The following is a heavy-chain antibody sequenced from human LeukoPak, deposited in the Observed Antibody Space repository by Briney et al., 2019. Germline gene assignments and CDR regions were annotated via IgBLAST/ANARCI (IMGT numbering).Heavy chain of an antibody. D-gene: IGHD6-6*01. J-gene: IGHJ3*02. CDR2: ISYDGSNK. Sequence: GRSLRLSCAASGFTFSSYGVHWVRQAPGKGLEWVAVISYDGSNKYYADSVKGRFTISRDNSKNTLYLQMNSLRAEDTAVYYCAKDGLYGSSGAFDIWGQGTMVTVSS. CDR1: GFTFSSYG. V-gene: IGHV3-30*18. CDR3: AKDGLYGSSGAFDI.